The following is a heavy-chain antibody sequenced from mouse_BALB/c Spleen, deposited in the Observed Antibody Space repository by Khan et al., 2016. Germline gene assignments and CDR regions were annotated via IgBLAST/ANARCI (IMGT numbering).Heavy chain of an antibody. V-gene: IGHV1-9*01. CDR1: GYTFSRDW. Sequence: VQLQESGAELMKPGASVKISCKASGYTFSRDWIEWIKERPGHGLEWIGEILPGTDSTNYNDKFKGKAAFTAESSSSTAYIQLNSLTSEDSAVYYCARGASWGQGTLVTVSA. CDR3: ARGAS. CDR2: ILPGTDST. J-gene: IGHJ3*01.